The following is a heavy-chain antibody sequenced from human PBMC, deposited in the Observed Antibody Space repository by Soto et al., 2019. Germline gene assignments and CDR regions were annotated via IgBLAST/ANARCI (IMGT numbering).Heavy chain of an antibody. V-gene: IGHV4-59*01. CDR3: ARLGYESPHNLFDS. Sequence: PSETLSLTCTVSGDSISSYYWSWIRQPPGKGLEWIGYIYYSGSPDYNPSLKTRVTISVDTSKNQFSLKLSSVTAADTAIYYCARLGYESPHNLFDSWGQGTLVTVSS. CDR2: IYYSGSP. D-gene: IGHD5-12*01. J-gene: IGHJ5*01. CDR1: GDSISSYY.